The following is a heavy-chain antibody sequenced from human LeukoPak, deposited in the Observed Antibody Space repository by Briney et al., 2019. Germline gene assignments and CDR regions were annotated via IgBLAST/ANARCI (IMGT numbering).Heavy chain of an antibody. J-gene: IGHJ4*02. D-gene: IGHD5/OR15-5a*01. CDR3: AAGGVYSLLDH. Sequence: ASLKVSCKFSEDTLSELAMHGGRRAPEKGLDWMGGFDPEDGETIYAQKFQGRFTMTEDTSTDTAYMELRSLRSDDTAVYYCAAGGVYSLLDHWGQGTQVTVSS. CDR1: EDTLSELA. V-gene: IGHV1-24*01. CDR2: FDPEDGET.